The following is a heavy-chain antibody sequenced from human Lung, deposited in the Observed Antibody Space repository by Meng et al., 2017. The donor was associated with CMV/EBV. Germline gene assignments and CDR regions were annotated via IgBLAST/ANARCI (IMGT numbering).Heavy chain of an antibody. CDR3: ARERLYQPLWGDALDI. CDR1: GFSFSSYT. V-gene: IGHV3-21*01. Sequence: GESXRLSCAPSGFSFSSYTLHWVRQAPGKGLEWVASISSSRSYINYADSVKGRFTISRDNAKNSLYLQMSSLRAEDTAVYYCARERLYQPLWGDALDIWGQGTMVTVSS. D-gene: IGHD2-2*01. J-gene: IGHJ3*02. CDR2: ISSSRSYI.